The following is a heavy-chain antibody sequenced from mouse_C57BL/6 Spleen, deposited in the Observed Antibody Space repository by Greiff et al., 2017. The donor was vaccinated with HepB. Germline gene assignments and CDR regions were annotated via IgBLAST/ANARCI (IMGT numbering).Heavy chain of an antibody. CDR3: ATFTTVVATRAY. V-gene: IGHV5-4*03. CDR2: ISDGGSYT. CDR1: GFTFSSYA. J-gene: IGHJ3*01. Sequence: EVKVVESGGGLVKPGGSLKLSCAASGFTFSSYAMSWVRQTPEKRLEWVATISDGGSYTYYPDNVKGRFTISRDNAKNNLYLQMSHLKSEDTAMYYCATFTTVVATRAYWGQGTLVTVSA. D-gene: IGHD1-1*01.